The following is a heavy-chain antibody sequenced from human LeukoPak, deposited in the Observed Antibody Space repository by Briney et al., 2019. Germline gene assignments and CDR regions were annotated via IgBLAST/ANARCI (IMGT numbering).Heavy chain of an antibody. J-gene: IGHJ4*02. CDR1: GFSFRSYA. Sequence: GGSLRLSCAASGFSFRSYAMSWVRQAPGKGLEWVSALSGTGRSTYYADAVRGRFTISRDNSKNTLFLQVNSLRAEDTAVYYCAKGGDSSSWLFDFWGQGTLVTVSS. V-gene: IGHV3-23*01. D-gene: IGHD6-13*01. CDR2: LSGTGRST. CDR3: AKGGDSSSWLFDF.